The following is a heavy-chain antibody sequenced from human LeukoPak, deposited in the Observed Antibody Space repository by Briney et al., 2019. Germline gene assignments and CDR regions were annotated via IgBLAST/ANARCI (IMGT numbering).Heavy chain of an antibody. CDR2: FDPEDGET. Sequence: ASVKVSCKVSGYTLTELSMHWVRQAPGKGLEWMGGFDPEDGETIYAQKFQGRVTMTEDTSTDTAYMELSSLRSEDTAVYYCARRAISVVPAAAGLGFDIWGQGTMVTVSS. CDR3: ARRAISVVPAAAGLGFDI. CDR1: GYTLTELS. D-gene: IGHD2-2*01. V-gene: IGHV1-24*01. J-gene: IGHJ3*02.